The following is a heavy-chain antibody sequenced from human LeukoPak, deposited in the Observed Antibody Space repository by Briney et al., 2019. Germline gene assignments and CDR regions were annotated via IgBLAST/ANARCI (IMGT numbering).Heavy chain of an antibody. D-gene: IGHD1-26*01. J-gene: IGHJ3*02. CDR2: IKQDGSER. V-gene: IGHV3-7*03. CDR3: AKDIIVGATKFAFDI. Sequence: GGSLRLSCADSGLTFSSYWMSWVRQAPGKGLEWVANIKQDGSERYYADSVKGRFTISRDNANNSLYLQMNSLRAEDTALYYCAKDIIVGATKFAFDIWGQGTMVTVSS. CDR1: GLTFSSYW.